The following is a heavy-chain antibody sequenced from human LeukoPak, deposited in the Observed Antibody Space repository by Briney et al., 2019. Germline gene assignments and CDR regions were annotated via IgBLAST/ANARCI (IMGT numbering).Heavy chain of an antibody. V-gene: IGHV1-18*01. CDR2: ISAYNGNT. Sequence: GASVKVSCKASGGTFSTYGISWVRQAPGQGLEWMGWISAYNGNTNYAQKLQGRVTMTTDTSTSTAYMELRSLRSDDTAVYYCARDLDPTIFGVVMITVLGYWGQGTLVTVSS. D-gene: IGHD3-3*01. CDR3: ARDLDPTIFGVVMITVLGY. J-gene: IGHJ4*02. CDR1: GGTFSTYG.